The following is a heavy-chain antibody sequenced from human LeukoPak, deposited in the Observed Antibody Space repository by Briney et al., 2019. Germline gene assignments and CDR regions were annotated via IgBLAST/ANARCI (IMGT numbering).Heavy chain of an antibody. D-gene: IGHD1-26*01. CDR2: IYSGCST. V-gene: IGHV3-53*01. CDR1: GFTVKYNY. Sequence: GGSLRLSCAASGFTVKYNYMSWVRQAPGEGLGWVSVIYSGCSTYYADSVKDRFTISRENSRNTLYLQIKIRRAEDTAVYYGARDAIVGATNGWGQGTLVTVSS. CDR3: ARDAIVGATNG. J-gene: IGHJ4*02.